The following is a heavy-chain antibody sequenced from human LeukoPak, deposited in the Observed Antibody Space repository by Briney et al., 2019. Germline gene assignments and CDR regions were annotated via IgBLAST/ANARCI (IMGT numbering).Heavy chain of an antibody. CDR1: RFTFSDYY. Sequence: PGGSLRLSCAASRFTFSDYYMTWIRQAPGKGLEWVGRINTKTDGGTTDYAAPVKGRFTISRDDSKNTLFLQMNSLRTEDTGVYYCTTSLWFGELLIDHWGQGTLVTVSS. V-gene: IGHV3-15*01. CDR2: INTKTDGGTT. CDR3: TTSLWFGELLIDH. D-gene: IGHD3-10*01. J-gene: IGHJ4*02.